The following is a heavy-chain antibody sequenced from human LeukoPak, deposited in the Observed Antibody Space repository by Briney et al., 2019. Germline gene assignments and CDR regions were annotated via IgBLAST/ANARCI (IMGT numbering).Heavy chain of an antibody. CDR2: ISYDGSNK. V-gene: IGHV3-30*04. Sequence: GRSLRLSCAASGFTLSSYAMHWVRQAPGKGLEWVALISYDGSNKYYADSVKGRSTISRDNSKNTLYLQMNSLRAEDTAVYYCARDHGGYLDYWGQGTLVTVSS. J-gene: IGHJ4*02. D-gene: IGHD3-10*01. CDR1: GFTLSSYA. CDR3: ARDHGGYLDY.